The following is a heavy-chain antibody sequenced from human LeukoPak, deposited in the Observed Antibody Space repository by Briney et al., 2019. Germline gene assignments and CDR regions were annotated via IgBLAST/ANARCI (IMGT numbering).Heavy chain of an antibody. D-gene: IGHD1-26*01. J-gene: IGHJ4*02. V-gene: IGHV3-21*01. CDR3: ARDLEGAFDY. CDR1: GFTFSSYS. CDR2: ISSSSSYI. Sequence: PGGSLRLSCAASGFTFSSYSMNWVRQAPGKGLEWVSSISSSSSYIYCADSVKGRFTISRDNAKNSLYLQMNSLRAEDTAVYYCARDLEGAFDYWGQGTLATVSS.